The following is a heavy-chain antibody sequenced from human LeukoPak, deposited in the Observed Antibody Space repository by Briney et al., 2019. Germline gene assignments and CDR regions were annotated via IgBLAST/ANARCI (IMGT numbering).Heavy chain of an antibody. CDR2: IKSKTDGGTT. Sequence: PGGSLRLSCAASGFTFSTFWMSWVRQAPGKGLEWVGRIKSKTDGGTTDYAAPVKGRFTISRDDSKNTLYLQMNSLKTEDTAVYYCTTDERAYYYDSSGYYPIYYYMDVWGKGTTVTVSS. CDR3: TTDERAYYYDSSGYYPIYYYMDV. J-gene: IGHJ6*03. D-gene: IGHD3-22*01. CDR1: GFTFSTFW. V-gene: IGHV3-15*01.